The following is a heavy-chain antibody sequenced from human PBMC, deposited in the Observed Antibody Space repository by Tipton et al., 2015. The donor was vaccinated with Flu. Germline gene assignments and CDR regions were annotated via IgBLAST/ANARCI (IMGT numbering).Heavy chain of an antibody. J-gene: IGHJ6*02. CDR2: TYYSSKWYF. CDR3: ARENGGMDV. Sequence: GPVKPSQTLSLTCGISGDSVSSNSAAWTWIRQSPSRGLEWLGRTYYSSKWYFDYAVSLKSRVTINPDTSKNQFSLQLNFVTPEDTAVYYCARENGGMDVWGQGTTVTVSS. D-gene: IGHD1-1*01. CDR1: GDSVSSNSAA. V-gene: IGHV6-1*01.